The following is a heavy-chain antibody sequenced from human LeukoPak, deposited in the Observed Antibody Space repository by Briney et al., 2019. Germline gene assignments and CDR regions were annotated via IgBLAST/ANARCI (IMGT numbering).Heavy chain of an antibody. CDR2: IYYSGST. Sequence: PSETLSLTCTVSGGSISSSSYYWGWIRQPPGKGLEWIGTIYYSGSTYYNPSLKSRVTISVDTSKNQFSLKLSSVTAADTAVYYCARNVQGLTVTPDHWGQGTLVTVPS. J-gene: IGHJ4*02. D-gene: IGHD4-17*01. CDR3: ARNVQGLTVTPDH. CDR1: GGSISSSSYY. V-gene: IGHV4-39*01.